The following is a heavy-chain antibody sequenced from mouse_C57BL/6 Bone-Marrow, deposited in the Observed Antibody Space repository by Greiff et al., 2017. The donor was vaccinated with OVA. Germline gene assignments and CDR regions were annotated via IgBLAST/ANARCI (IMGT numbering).Heavy chain of an antibody. V-gene: IGHV3-8*01. CDR3: ARWLPHYYAMDY. CDR1: GYSFTSDY. CDR2: ISYSGST. J-gene: IGHJ4*01. Sequence: EVQLQESGPGLAKPSQTLSLTCSVSGYSFTSDYWHWIRKFPGNKLEYMGYISYSGSTYYNPSLKSRISITRDTSKNQYYLQLNSVATEDTATYYCARWLPHYYAMDYWGQGTSVTVSS. D-gene: IGHD2-2*01.